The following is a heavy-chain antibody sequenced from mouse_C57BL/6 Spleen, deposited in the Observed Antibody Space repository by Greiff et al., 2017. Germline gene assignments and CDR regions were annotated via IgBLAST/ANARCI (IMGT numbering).Heavy chain of an antibody. CDR3: ARFEDWYFDV. Sequence: VQLQQSGPELVKPGASVKISCKASGYAFSSSWMNWVKQRPGKGLEWIGLIYPGGGGTNYNGKFKGKATLTADKSSSTAYMQLSSLTSEDSAVYFCARFEDWYFDVWGTGTTVTVSS. CDR1: GYAFSSSW. CDR2: IYPGGGGT. J-gene: IGHJ1*03. V-gene: IGHV1-82*01.